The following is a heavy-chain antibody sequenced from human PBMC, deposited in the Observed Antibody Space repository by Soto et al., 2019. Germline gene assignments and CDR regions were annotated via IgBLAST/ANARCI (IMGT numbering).Heavy chain of an antibody. Sequence: GESLKLSCKGPGYSFTSYWISWVRQMPGKGLEWMGRIDPSESYTNYSPSFQGHVTISADKSISTAYLQWSSMKASDTAMYYCARRKSSSALYYGMDVWGQGTTVTVSS. J-gene: IGHJ6*02. V-gene: IGHV5-10-1*01. D-gene: IGHD6-6*01. CDR2: IDPSESYT. CDR1: GYSFTSYW. CDR3: ARRKSSSALYYGMDV.